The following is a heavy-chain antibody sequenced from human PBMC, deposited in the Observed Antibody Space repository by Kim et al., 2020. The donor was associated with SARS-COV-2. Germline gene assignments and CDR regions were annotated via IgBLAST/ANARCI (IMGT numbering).Heavy chain of an antibody. J-gene: IGHJ1*01. V-gene: IGHV3-74*01. D-gene: IGHD3-22*01. Sequence: VKRRFTISRDNGKNTLYLQMNSLRPVDTAVYYCARAGDYDISGYYGLFHHWGQGALVTVSS. CDR3: ARAGDYDISGYYGLFHH.